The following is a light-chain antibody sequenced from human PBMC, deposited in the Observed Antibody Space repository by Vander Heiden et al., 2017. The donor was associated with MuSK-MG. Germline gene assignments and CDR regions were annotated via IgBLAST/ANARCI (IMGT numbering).Light chain of an antibody. CDR1: QSIGRW. CDR3: KQQNRYFT. CDR2: DAS. V-gene: IGKV1-5*01. J-gene: IGKJ2*01. Sequence: DIQMTQSPSTLSASVGDRVTITCRASQSIGRWLAWYQQKPGKAPKLLIYDASSLETGVPSRFSGSGSGTEFTLTISRLQPDDVASYYCKQQNRYFTFGQGTKLGLK.